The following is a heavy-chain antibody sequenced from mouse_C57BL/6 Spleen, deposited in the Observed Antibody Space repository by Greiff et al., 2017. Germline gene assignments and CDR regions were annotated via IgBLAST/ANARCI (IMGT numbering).Heavy chain of an antibody. CDR1: GFTFSSYA. CDR2: ISDGGSYT. J-gene: IGHJ3*01. Sequence: EVMLVESGGGLVKPGGSLKLSCAASGFTFSSYAMSWVRQTPEKRLEWVATISDGGSYTYYPDNVKGRFTISRDNAKNNMYLQRSHLKSEDTAMYYCARGGAYYSNYDWFAYWGQGTLVTVSA. D-gene: IGHD2-5*01. CDR3: ARGGAYYSNYDWFAY. V-gene: IGHV5-4*03.